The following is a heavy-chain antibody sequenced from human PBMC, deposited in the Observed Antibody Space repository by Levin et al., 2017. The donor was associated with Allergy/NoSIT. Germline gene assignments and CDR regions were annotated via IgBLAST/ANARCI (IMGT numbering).Heavy chain of an antibody. CDR1: GFTFSSYS. CDR2: ISSSSSTI. Sequence: GGSLRLSCAASGFTFSSYSMNWVRQAPGKGLEWVSYISSSSSTIYYADSVKGRFTISRDNAKNSLYLQMNSLRDEDTAVYYCARGGASGYCSSTSCYPPQFQNWGQGTLVTVSS. CDR3: ARGGASGYCSSTSCYPPQFQN. V-gene: IGHV3-48*02. D-gene: IGHD2-2*01. J-gene: IGHJ1*01.